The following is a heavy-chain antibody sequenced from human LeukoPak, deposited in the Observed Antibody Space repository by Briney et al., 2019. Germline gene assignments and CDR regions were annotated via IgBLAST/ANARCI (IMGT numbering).Heavy chain of an antibody. CDR2: INGGGDAT. D-gene: IGHD2-2*01. CDR1: GFTFNNNA. Sequence: PGGSLRLSCATSGFTFNNNAMSWVRQVPGKGLEWVSAINGGGDATEYADSVKGRFTISRDNSKNTLYLQMNSLRPDDTAVYYCARCTASCYANAFDVWGQGTLLTVSS. V-gene: IGHV3-23*01. CDR3: ARCTASCYANAFDV. J-gene: IGHJ3*01.